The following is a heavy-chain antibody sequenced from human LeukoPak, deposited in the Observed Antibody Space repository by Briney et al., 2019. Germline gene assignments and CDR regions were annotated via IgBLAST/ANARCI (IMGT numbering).Heavy chain of an antibody. CDR3: ARGLPYQLLYQTYGHFDY. CDR2: IYHSGST. CDR1: GYSISSGYY. D-gene: IGHD2-2*02. V-gene: IGHV4-38-2*01. Sequence: PSETLSLTCAVSGYSISSGYYWGWIRPPPGKGLEWIGIIYHSGSTYYNPSLKSRVTISVDTSKNQFSLKLSSVTAADTAVYYCARGLPYQLLYQTYGHFDYWGQGTLVTVSS. J-gene: IGHJ4*02.